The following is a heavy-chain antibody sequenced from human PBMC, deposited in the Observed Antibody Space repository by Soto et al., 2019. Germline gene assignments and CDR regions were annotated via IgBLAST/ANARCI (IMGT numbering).Heavy chain of an antibody. CDR3: ARWVEVSLDYFDS. CDR2: IYYSGST. Sequence: SETLSLTCTVSGGSISSYYWSWIRQPPGKGLEWIGYIYYSGSTNYNPSLKSRVTISVDTSKNQFSLYLNSVTAADTAVYYCARWVEVSLDYFDSWGQGTPVT. D-gene: IGHD2-15*01. V-gene: IGHV4-59*12. CDR1: GGSISSYY. J-gene: IGHJ4*02.